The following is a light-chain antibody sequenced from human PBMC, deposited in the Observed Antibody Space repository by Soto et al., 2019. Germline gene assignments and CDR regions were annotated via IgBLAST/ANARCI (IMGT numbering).Light chain of an antibody. CDR1: ISDVGGYNF. CDR3: SSFTGSNYA. J-gene: IGLJ1*01. Sequence: QSALTQPASVSGSPGQSITISCTGTISDVGGYNFVSWYQQYPGKAPKLMICDVSNRPSGVSNRFSGSKSGNTASLTISGLQAEDEADYYCSSFTGSNYAFGTGTKATVL. V-gene: IGLV2-14*03. CDR2: DVS.